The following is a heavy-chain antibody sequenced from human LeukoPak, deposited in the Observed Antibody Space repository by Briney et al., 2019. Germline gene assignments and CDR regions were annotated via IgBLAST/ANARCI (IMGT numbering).Heavy chain of an antibody. CDR2: IYYSGDT. CDR3: ARYSGYASY. CDR1: GGSFSGYY. Sequence: SETLSLTCAVYGGSFSGYYWSWIRQPPGKGLEWIGSIYYSGDTYYNPSLKSGVTISVDTSKNQFSLKVSSVTAADTAVYYCARYSGYASYWGQGTLVTVSS. D-gene: IGHD5-12*01. V-gene: IGHV4-34*01. J-gene: IGHJ4*02.